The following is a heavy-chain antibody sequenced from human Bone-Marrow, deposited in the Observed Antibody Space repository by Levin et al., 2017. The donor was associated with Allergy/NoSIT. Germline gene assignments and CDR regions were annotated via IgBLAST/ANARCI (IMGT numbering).Heavy chain of an antibody. D-gene: IGHD6-13*01. Sequence: GSLRLSCAASGFTFSSYSMNWVRQAPGKGLEWVSYISSSSSTIYYADSVKGRFTISRDNAKNSLYLQMNSLRDEDTAVYYCARLVTSSSWYPPLGYGMDGWGQGTTVTVSS. V-gene: IGHV3-48*02. CDR2: ISSSSSTI. J-gene: IGHJ6*02. CDR3: ARLVTSSSWYPPLGYGMDG. CDR1: GFTFSSYS.